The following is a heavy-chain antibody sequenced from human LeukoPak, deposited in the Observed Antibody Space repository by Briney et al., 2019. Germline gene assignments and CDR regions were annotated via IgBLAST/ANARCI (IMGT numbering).Heavy chain of an antibody. CDR1: GFTFSSYW. D-gene: IGHD2-21*01. CDR2: IKQDGSEK. J-gene: IGHJ4*02. V-gene: IGHV3-7*03. CDR3: ARDHRLFDFDY. Sequence: GGSLRLSCAASGFTFSSYWMSWVRQAPGKGLEWVANIKQDGSEKYYVDSVKGRFTVSRDNAKNSLYLQMNSLRAEDTAVYYCARDHRLFDFDYWGQGTLVTVSS.